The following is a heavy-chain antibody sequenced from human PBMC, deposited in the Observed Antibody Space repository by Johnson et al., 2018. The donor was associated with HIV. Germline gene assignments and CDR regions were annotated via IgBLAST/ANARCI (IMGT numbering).Heavy chain of an antibody. D-gene: IGHD1-26*01. V-gene: IGHV3-30*02. J-gene: IGHJ3*02. Sequence: QVQLVESGGGVVQPGRSLRLSCAASGFTFSSYGMHWVRRAPGKGLEWVAFIRYDGSNKYYVDSVKGRFTISRDNSKNTLYLQMNSLRPEDTSVYYCAKSRDLVGAGAFDIWGQGTMVTVSS. CDR2: IRYDGSNK. CDR1: GFTFSSYG. CDR3: AKSRDLVGAGAFDI.